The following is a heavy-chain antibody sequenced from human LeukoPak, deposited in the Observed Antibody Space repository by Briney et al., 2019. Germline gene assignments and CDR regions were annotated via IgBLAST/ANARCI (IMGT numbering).Heavy chain of an antibody. V-gene: IGHV1-2*02. CDR1: GYTFTAYY. Sequence: ASVKVSCKASGYTFTAYYMHWVRQAPGQGLEWMGWINPNSGGTNYAQKFQGRVTMTRDTSISTAYMELSRLRSDDTAVYYCARVTYDSSGHYYPTFDYWGQGTLVXX. CDR3: ARVTYDSSGHYYPTFDY. CDR2: INPNSGGT. D-gene: IGHD3-22*01. J-gene: IGHJ4*02.